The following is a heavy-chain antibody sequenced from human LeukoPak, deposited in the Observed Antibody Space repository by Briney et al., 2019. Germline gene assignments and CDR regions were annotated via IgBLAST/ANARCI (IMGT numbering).Heavy chain of an antibody. CDR1: GFTFSSYE. Sequence: PGGSLRLSCATSGFTFSSYEMNWVRQAPGKGLEWVSYISSSGSTIYYADPVKGRFTISRDNAKNSLYLQMNSLRAEDTAVYYCARNGWFVLDYWGQGTLVTVSS. CDR3: ARNGWFVLDY. J-gene: IGHJ4*02. CDR2: ISSSGSTI. D-gene: IGHD3-10*01. V-gene: IGHV3-48*03.